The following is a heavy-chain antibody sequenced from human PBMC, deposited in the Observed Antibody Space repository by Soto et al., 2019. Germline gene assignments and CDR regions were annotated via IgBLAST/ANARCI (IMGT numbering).Heavy chain of an antibody. D-gene: IGHD3-22*01. CDR3: ARGAYDSSGYYLLDY. CDR2: IYYSGST. CDR1: GFYISSGDYY. Sequence: SETLSLTCPVSGFYISSGDYYWSWIRQPPGKGLEWIGYIYYSGSTYYNPSLKSRVTISVDTSKNQFSLKPSSVTAADTAVYYCARGAYDSSGYYLLDYWGQGTLVTVSS. J-gene: IGHJ4*02. V-gene: IGHV4-30-4*01.